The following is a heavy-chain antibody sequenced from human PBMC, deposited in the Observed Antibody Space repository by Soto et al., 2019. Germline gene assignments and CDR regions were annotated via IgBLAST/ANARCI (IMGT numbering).Heavy chain of an antibody. CDR2: IWYDGSNK. Sequence: QVQLVESGGGVVQPGRSLRLSCVGSGFTFSSYGIHWVRQAPGKGLEWVAVIWYDGSNKEYADSVKGRFTISRDNSKSTLYLQMNSLRAEDTAVYYCARDRQGGWSNDAFDIWGQGTMVTVSS. D-gene: IGHD6-19*01. CDR3: ARDRQGGWSNDAFDI. CDR1: GFTFSSYG. V-gene: IGHV3-33*01. J-gene: IGHJ3*02.